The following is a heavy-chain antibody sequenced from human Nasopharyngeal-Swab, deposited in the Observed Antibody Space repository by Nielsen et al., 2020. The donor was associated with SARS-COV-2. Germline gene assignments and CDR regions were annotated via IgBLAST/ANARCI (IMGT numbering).Heavy chain of an antibody. D-gene: IGHD3-22*01. CDR2: INPYSGDT. CDR3: ARDYYDNYDSDY. V-gene: IGHV1-2*02. Sequence: VKGSCKTSGYTFTDYYIHWVRQVPGQGHEWVGCINPYSGDTKYAQKFQGRVTVTRDTSRSTAYIELSRLRSDDTAVYYCARDYYDNYDSDYWGQGTLVTVSS. J-gene: IGHJ4*02. CDR1: GYTFTDYY.